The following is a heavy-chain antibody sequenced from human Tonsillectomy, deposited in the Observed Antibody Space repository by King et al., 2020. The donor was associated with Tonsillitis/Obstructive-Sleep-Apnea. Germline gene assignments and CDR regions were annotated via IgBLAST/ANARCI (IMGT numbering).Heavy chain of an antibody. D-gene: IGHD2-2*02. J-gene: IGHJ5*02. CDR2: INHSGST. CDR1: GGSFSGYY. V-gene: IGHV4-34*01. CDR3: ARGLMRYGSSTSCYTRHGWFDP. Sequence: VQLQQWGAGLLKPSETLSLTCAVYGGSFSGYYWSWIRQPPGKGLEWIGEINHSGSTNYNPSLKSRVTISVDTSKNQFSLKLSAVTAADTAVYYCARGLMRYGSSTSCYTRHGWFDPWGQGTLVTVSS.